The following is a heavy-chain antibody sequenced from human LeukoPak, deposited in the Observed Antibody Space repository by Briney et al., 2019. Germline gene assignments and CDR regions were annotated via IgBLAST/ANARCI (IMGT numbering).Heavy chain of an antibody. J-gene: IGHJ3*02. CDR3: ARVWDYYDSSGYQAVYAFDI. D-gene: IGHD3-22*01. V-gene: IGHV3-30*02. CDR2: IRYDGSNK. Sequence: GGSLRLSCAASGFTFSNYAMSWVRQAPGKGLEWVAFIRYDGSNKYYADSVKGRFTISRDNSKNTLYLQMNSLRAEDTAVYYCARVWDYYDSSGYQAVYAFDIWGQGTMVTVSS. CDR1: GFTFSNYA.